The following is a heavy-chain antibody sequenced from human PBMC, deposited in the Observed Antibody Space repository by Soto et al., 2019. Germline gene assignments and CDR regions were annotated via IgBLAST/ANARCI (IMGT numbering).Heavy chain of an antibody. CDR2: IYYSGST. CDR3: ARDQSCTSCYDH. V-gene: IGHV4-59*01. Sequence: SETLSLTCTVSGGSISSYYWTWIRQPPGKGLEWIGYIYYSGSTNYNPSLKSRVTISVDTSKNQFSLKLSSVTAADTAVYYCARDQSCTSCYDHWGQGTLVTVSS. J-gene: IGHJ4*02. D-gene: IGHD2-2*01. CDR1: GGSISSYY.